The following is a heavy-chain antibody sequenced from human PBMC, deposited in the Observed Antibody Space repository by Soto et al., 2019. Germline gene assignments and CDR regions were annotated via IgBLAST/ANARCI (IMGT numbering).Heavy chain of an antibody. CDR1: GYSISSGYY. J-gene: IGHJ4*02. Sequence: PSETLSLTCAVSGYSISSGYYWGWIRQPPGKGLEWIGSIYHSGSTYYNPSLKSRVTISVDTSKNQFSLKLSSVTAADTAVYYCARDQVVEARYFDYWGQGTLVTVSS. D-gene: IGHD1-26*01. CDR3: ARDQVVEARYFDY. CDR2: IYHSGST. V-gene: IGHV4-38-2*02.